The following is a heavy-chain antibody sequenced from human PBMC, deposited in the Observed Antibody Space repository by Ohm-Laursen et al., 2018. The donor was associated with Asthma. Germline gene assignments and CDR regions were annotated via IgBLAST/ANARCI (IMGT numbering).Heavy chain of an antibody. Sequence: SLRLSCAASGFTFRKYAMSWVRQAPGKGLEWVSAISEGGGNTNYADSVKGRFTISRDESKNTLFLQMNSLRAEDTAVYYCAKTRDDYVWGSYRSGHFDNWGQGTLVTVSS. CDR2: ISEGGGNT. D-gene: IGHD3-16*02. V-gene: IGHV3-23*01. CDR1: GFTFRKYA. J-gene: IGHJ4*02. CDR3: AKTRDDYVWGSYRSGHFDN.